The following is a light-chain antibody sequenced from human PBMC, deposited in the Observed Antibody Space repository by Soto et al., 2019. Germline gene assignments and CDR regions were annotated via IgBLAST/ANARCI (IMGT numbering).Light chain of an antibody. CDR2: EVT. Sequence: QSALTQPPSASGSLGQSVTISCTGTSSDVGAYNYVSWYQQHPGKAPKLMIYEVTRRPSGVPDRFSGSKSGNTASLNVSGLQAEDEADHYCCSYADNTDYVFGTGTKVTVL. CDR1: SSDVGAYNY. V-gene: IGLV2-8*01. CDR3: CSYADNTDYV. J-gene: IGLJ1*01.